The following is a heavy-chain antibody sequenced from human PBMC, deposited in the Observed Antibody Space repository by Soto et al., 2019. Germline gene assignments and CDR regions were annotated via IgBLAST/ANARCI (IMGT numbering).Heavy chain of an antibody. CDR3: AKEHAYYYDSSGYGKGMDV. CDR1: GFTFSSYG. D-gene: IGHD3-22*01. V-gene: IGHV3-30*18. CDR2: ISYDGSNK. J-gene: IGHJ6*02. Sequence: QVQLVESGGGVVQPGRSLRLSCAASGFTFSSYGMHWVRQAPGKGLEWVAVISYDGSNKYYADSVKGRFTISRDNSKNTLYLQMNSLRAEDTAMYYCAKEHAYYYDSSGYGKGMDVWGQGTTVTVSS.